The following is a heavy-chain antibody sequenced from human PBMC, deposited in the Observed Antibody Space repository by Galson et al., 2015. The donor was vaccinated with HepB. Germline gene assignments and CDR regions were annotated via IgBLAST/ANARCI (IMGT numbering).Heavy chain of an antibody. CDR2: VNRGGGA. V-gene: IGHV4-34*01. Sequence: SETLSLTCGVSSGSFTNYDWNWVRQAPGKGPEWIGEVNRGGGANVNPSLPSRVTITRDTSKSQFSLRLSSITAADTAMYYCVAGPFGPRFQFWYSPVYLQHWGRGTQVIVSS. J-gene: IGHJ1*01. CDR1: SGSFTNYD. D-gene: IGHD2-21*01. CDR3: VAGPFGPRFQFWYSPVYLQH.